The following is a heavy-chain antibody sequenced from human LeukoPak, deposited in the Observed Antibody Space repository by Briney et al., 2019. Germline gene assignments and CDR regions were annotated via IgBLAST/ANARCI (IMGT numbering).Heavy chain of an antibody. CDR2: IYYSGST. CDR1: GGSISSGDYY. D-gene: IGHD6-13*01. Sequence: SQTLSLTCTVSGGSISSGDYYWSWIRQPPGKGLEWIGYIYYSGSTYYNPSLKSRVTISVDTSKNQFSLKLSSVTAADTAVYYCARDRAAAGTPGAFDIWGQGTMVTVSS. J-gene: IGHJ3*02. V-gene: IGHV4-30-4*01. CDR3: ARDRAAAGTPGAFDI.